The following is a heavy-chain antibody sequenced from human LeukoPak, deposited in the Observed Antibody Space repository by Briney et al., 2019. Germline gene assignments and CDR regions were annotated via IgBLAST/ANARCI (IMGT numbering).Heavy chain of an antibody. V-gene: IGHV4-59*01. CDR2: IYYSGST. Sequence: SGTLSLTCTVSGGSISSYYWSWIRQPPGKGLEWIGYIYYSGSTNYNPSLKSRVTISVDTSKNQFSLKLSSVTAADTAVYYCARVDPDSSSTLEVFDYWGQGTLVTVSS. CDR1: GGSISSYY. J-gene: IGHJ4*02. CDR3: ARVDPDSSSTLEVFDY. D-gene: IGHD6-6*01.